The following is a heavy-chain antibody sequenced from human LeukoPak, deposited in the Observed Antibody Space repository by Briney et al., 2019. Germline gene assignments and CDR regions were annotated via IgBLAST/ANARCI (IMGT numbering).Heavy chain of an antibody. D-gene: IGHD6-13*01. CDR2: ISSSSSYI. V-gene: IGHV3-21*01. J-gene: IGHJ6*02. CDR1: GFTFSSYS. CDR3: ARDQGSSLYGMDV. Sequence: GGSLRLSCAASGFTFSSYSMNWVRQAPGKGLEWVSSISSSSSYIYYADSAKGRFTISRDNAKNSLYLQMNSLRAEDTAVYYCARDQGSSLYGMDVWGQGTTVTVSS.